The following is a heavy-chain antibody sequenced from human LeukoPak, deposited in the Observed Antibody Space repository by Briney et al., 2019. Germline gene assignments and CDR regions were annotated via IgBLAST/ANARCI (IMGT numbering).Heavy chain of an antibody. Sequence: RGSLRLSWAASGFTLSSYAMHWVRQAPGKGPEYVSAISSNGGSTYYANSVKGRFTISRDNSKNTLYLQMGSLRAEDMAVYYCARGGYDSSGYLPTPLDYWGQGTLVTVSS. J-gene: IGHJ4*02. CDR1: GFTLSSYA. CDR2: ISSNGGST. D-gene: IGHD3-22*01. CDR3: ARGGYDSSGYLPTPLDY. V-gene: IGHV3-64*01.